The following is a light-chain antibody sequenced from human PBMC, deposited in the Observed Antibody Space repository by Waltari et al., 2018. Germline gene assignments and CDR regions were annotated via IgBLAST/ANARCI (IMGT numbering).Light chain of an antibody. CDR3: SSYAGNYIYV. CDR1: SVDIGTYDH. V-gene: IGLV2-8*01. J-gene: IGLJ1*01. CDR2: AVT. Sequence: QSALTQPPSASGSPGQSVTISCTGTSVDIGTYDHVSWYQQHPGKAPKVIVYAVTKRPSGVPDRFSGSKSGDTAFLTVSGLQAEDEADYYCSSYAGNYIYVFGTGTEVTVL.